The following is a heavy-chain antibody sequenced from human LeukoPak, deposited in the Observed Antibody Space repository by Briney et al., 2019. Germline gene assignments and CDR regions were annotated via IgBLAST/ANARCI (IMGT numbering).Heavy chain of an antibody. J-gene: IGHJ4*02. D-gene: IGHD3-16*02. V-gene: IGHV4-59*08. CDR1: GGSISSYY. CDR3: ARLLNYDYVWGSYRLFDY. Sequence: SEALSLTCTVSGGSISSYYWSWIRQPPGKGLEWIGYIYYSGSTNYNPSLKSRVTISVDTSKNQFSLKLSSVTAADTAAYYCARLLNYDYVWGSYRLFDYWGQGTLVTVSS. CDR2: IYYSGST.